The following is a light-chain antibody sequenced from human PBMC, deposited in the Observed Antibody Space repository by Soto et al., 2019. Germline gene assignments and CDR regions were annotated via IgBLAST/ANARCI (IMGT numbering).Light chain of an antibody. CDR1: QSVSSN. V-gene: IGKV3-15*01. J-gene: IGKJ5*01. CDR2: GAS. Sequence: IDMTHSPATLSASLWQRSTLSFRSSQSVSSNLAWYQQKPGQAPRLLIYGASTRATGIPARFSGSGSGTEFTLTISSLQSEDFAVYYCQQYNNWPPITFGQGTRLEIK. CDR3: QQYNNWPPIT.